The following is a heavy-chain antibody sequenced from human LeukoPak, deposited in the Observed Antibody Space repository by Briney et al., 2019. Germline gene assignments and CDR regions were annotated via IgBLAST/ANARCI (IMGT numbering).Heavy chain of an antibody. Sequence: PSETLSLTCTVSGYSISSSYYWGWIRQSPGKGLEWIGSIYYSGSTYYNPSLKSRVTMSVDTSKNQFSLKLSSVTAADTAVYYCARVSPNTVTTLQYFDYWGQGTLVTVSS. V-gene: IGHV4-38-2*02. D-gene: IGHD4-17*01. J-gene: IGHJ4*02. CDR3: ARVSPNTVTTLQYFDY. CDR1: GYSISSSYY. CDR2: IYYSGST.